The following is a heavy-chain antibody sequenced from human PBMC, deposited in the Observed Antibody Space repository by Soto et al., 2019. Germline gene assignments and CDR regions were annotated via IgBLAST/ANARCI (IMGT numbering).Heavy chain of an antibody. D-gene: IGHD3-3*01. CDR1: GPSITSYY. Sequence: SETLSLTCSVSGPSITSYYWSWIRRPPGKGLEWIGYMIYRGTANYNPSLKSRVTISVDTSKNQFSLNLSSVSTADTAMYFCARYDFVAYYFDLWGRGTMVTVSS. CDR3: ARYDFVAYYFDL. J-gene: IGHJ4*02. V-gene: IGHV4-59*01. CDR2: MIYRGTA.